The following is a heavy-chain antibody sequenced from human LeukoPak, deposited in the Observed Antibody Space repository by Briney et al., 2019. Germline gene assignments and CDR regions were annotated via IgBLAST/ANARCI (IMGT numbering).Heavy chain of an antibody. CDR2: IKEDGSEQ. V-gene: IGHV3-7*01. J-gene: IGHJ4*02. CDR3: ARDSFETDIDY. CDR1: GVTFRTYW. Sequence: GGSLRLSCAVSGVTFRTYWMSWVRQAPGKGLEGVADIKEDGSEQYYVNSLKGRFTISRDNVKNSLYLQMNSLRVEDSAVYYCARDSFETDIDYWGQGTLVTVSS. D-gene: IGHD1-14*01.